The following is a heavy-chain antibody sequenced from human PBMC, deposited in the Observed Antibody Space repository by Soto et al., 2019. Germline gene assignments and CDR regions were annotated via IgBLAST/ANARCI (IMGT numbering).Heavy chain of an antibody. CDR2: IKEDGSEK. V-gene: IGHV3-7*01. CDR3: ARSGSEIEY. J-gene: IGHJ4*02. CDR1: GFTFSNYW. D-gene: IGHD3-10*01. Sequence: EVQLVESGGVLVQPGGSLRLSCAASGFTFSNYWMRWVRQAPGKGLEWVANIKEDGSEKNYVDFVKGRFTISRDNAKNSLDLPMNSLRAEDTAVYYCARSGSEIEYWGQGTLVTVSS.